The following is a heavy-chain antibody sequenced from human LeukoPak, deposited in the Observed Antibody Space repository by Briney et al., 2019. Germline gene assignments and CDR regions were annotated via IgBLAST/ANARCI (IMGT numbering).Heavy chain of an antibody. D-gene: IGHD3-22*01. CDR2: INHSGST. CDR3: ARAIDTYDSSGYSTNLDY. J-gene: IGHJ4*02. V-gene: IGHV4-34*01. CDR1: GGSTSTYY. Sequence: TSETLSLTCTVSGGSTSTYYWSWIRQPAGKGLEWIGEINHSGSTNYNPSLKSRVTISVDTSKNQFSLKLSSVTAADTAVYYCARAIDTYDSSGYSTNLDYWGQGTLVTVSS.